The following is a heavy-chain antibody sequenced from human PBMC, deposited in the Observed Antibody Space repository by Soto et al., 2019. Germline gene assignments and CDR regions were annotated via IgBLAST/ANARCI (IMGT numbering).Heavy chain of an antibody. D-gene: IGHD3-22*01. J-gene: IGHJ1*01. CDR2: INHSGST. Sequence: SETLSLTCAVYGGSFSGYYWSWIRQPPGKGLEWIGEINHSGSTNYNPSLKSRVTISVDTSKNQFSLKLSSVTAADTAVYYCARGQYYYDSSGPRNFQHWGQGTLVTVSS. CDR1: GGSFSGYY. CDR3: ARGQYYYDSSGPRNFQH. V-gene: IGHV4-34*01.